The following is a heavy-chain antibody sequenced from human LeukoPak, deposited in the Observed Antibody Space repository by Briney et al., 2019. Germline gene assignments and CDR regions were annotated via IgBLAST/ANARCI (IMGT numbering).Heavy chain of an antibody. CDR2: IKQDGSEE. V-gene: IGHV3-7*05. CDR1: GFSFSTYW. D-gene: IGHD6-6*01. Sequence: GGSLRLSCAASGFSFSTYWMSWVRQAPGKGLEWVANIKQDGSEEVYVDSVRGRFTFSRDNAKNSLFLLMNTLRAEDTAVYYCARDPYSSTWSYGMDVWG. J-gene: IGHJ6*02. CDR3: ARDPYSSTWSYGMDV.